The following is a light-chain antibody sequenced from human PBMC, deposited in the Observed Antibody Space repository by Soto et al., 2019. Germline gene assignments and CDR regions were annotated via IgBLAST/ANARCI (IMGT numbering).Light chain of an antibody. CDR1: QSVSSTY. Sequence: EIVLTQSPGTLSLSPGERATLSCRASQSVSSTYLAWYQQRPGQAPRLLIYGASNRATGIPDRFSGSGSGTDFTLTISRLEPEDFAVYYCQQYAGSPLAFGGGTKVEIK. J-gene: IGKJ4*01. V-gene: IGKV3-20*01. CDR3: QQYAGSPLA. CDR2: GAS.